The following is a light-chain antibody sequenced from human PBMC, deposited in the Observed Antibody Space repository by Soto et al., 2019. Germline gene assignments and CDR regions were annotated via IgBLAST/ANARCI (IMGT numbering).Light chain of an antibody. J-gene: IGLJ1*01. CDR1: GSDIGSYKY. V-gene: IGLV2-14*03. CDR3: ASYTSISSLGV. Sequence: QSVLTQPASVSGSPGHSITISCTGTGSDIGSYKYVSWYKQHPGKAPKLIIFEVNSRPSGVSDRFSGSKSGNTASLIISGLQAEDEADYYCASYTSISSLGVFGTGTKVTVL. CDR2: EVN.